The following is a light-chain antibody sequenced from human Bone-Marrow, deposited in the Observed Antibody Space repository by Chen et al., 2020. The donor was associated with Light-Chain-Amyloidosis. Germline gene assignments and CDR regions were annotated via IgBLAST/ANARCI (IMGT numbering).Light chain of an antibody. J-gene: IGKJ1*01. Sequence: DIVMTQSPDSLAVSLGVRATINCKSSQSVLYNSNNKNYLTWYQQMPGQPPKLLIYWASTRESGVPDRFSGSGSGTDFTLTISSLQAEDVAVYYCQQYYSTPPTFGQGTKVEIK. CDR3: QQYYSTPPT. V-gene: IGKV4-1*01. CDR2: WAS. CDR1: QSVLYNSNNKNY.